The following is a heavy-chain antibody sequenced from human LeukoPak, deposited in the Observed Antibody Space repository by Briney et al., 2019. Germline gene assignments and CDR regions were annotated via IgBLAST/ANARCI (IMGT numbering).Heavy chain of an antibody. D-gene: IGHD3-22*01. CDR3: ARGFGVVITTVPLDY. Sequence: GGSLTLSCAASGFTFSSYGMHWVRQAPGKGLEWVAVIWYDGSNKYYADSVKGRFTISRDNSKNTLYLQMNSLRAEDTAVYYCARGFGVVITTVPLDYGGQGTLVTVSS. J-gene: IGHJ4*02. CDR2: IWYDGSNK. CDR1: GFTFSSYG. V-gene: IGHV3-33*01.